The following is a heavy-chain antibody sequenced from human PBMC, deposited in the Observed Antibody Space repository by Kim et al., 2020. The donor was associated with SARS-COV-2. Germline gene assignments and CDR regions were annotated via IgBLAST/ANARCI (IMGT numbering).Heavy chain of an antibody. Sequence: SETLSLTCTVSGGSISSADYYWSWIRQPPGKGLEWIGYIYYSGGTYYNPSLKSRLTISVDTSKNQFSLKLSSVTAADTAVYYCASVWGSSSSRDWFDPWG. CDR1: GGSISSADYY. CDR2: IYYSGGT. CDR3: ASVWGSSSSRDWFDP. V-gene: IGHV4-30-4*01. D-gene: IGHD6-13*01. J-gene: IGHJ5*02.